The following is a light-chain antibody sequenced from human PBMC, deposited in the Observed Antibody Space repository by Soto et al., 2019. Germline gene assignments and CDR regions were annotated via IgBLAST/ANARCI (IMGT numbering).Light chain of an antibody. CDR2: DAS. Sequence: EVVMTQSPATLSVSPGDTATLSCRASQGVSSNLAWYQQKPGQAPRLLIYDASNRATGTPVRFSGSGSGTDFTLTISSLEPEDFAVYYCQQRINWPVTFGGGTKVDIK. J-gene: IGKJ4*01. CDR3: QQRINWPVT. CDR1: QGVSSN. V-gene: IGKV3-11*01.